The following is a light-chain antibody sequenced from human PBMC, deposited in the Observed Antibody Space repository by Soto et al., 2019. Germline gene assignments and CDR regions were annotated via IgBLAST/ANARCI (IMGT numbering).Light chain of an antibody. CDR2: EVS. J-gene: IGLJ1*01. Sequence: QSVLTQPASVSGSPGQSITISCTGTSSDVGSYNLVSWYQQHPGKAPKLMIYEVSKRPSGVSNRFSGSKSGNTASLTISGLQADDEADYYCCSYAGSSTFVFGTGT. V-gene: IGLV2-23*02. CDR3: CSYAGSSTFV. CDR1: SSDVGSYNL.